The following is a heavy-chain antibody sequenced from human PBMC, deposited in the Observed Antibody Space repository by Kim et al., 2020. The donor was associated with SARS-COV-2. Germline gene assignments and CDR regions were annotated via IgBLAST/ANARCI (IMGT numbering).Heavy chain of an antibody. CDR3: ARGRRVTEYYFDY. Sequence: SETLSLTCAVYGGSFSGYYWSWIRQPPGKGLEWIGEINHSGSTNYNPSLKSRVTISVDTSKNQFSLKLSSVTAADTAVYYCARGRRVTEYYFDYWGQGTLVTVSS. CDR2: INHSGST. J-gene: IGHJ4*02. V-gene: IGHV4-34*01. CDR1: GGSFSGYY. D-gene: IGHD2-21*02.